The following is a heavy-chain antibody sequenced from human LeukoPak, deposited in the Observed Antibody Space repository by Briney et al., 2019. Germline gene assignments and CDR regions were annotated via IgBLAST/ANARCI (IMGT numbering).Heavy chain of an antibody. V-gene: IGHV4-59*01. CDR3: ARAPVPSGWYGY. D-gene: IGHD6-19*01. J-gene: IGHJ4*02. Sequence: PSETLSLTCTVSGGSISSYYWSWIPQPPGKGLEWIGYIYYSGSTNYNPSLKSRVTISVDTSKNQFSLKLSSVTAADTAVYYCARAPVPSGWYGYWGQGTLVTVSS. CDR2: IYYSGST. CDR1: GGSISSYY.